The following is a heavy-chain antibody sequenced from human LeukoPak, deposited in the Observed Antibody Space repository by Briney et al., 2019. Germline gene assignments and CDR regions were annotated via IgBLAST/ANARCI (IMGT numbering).Heavy chain of an antibody. J-gene: IGHJ4*02. CDR1: GYTFAAYY. CDR3: ARDMNITVVADY. V-gene: IGHV1-2*02. D-gene: IGHD2-15*01. CDR2: INPRNGRT. Sequence: AALTVSCKASGYTFAAYYMHWVRQAPGQGLEWMGWINPRNGRTSYAQTFQGRVTMTTDTSISTAYMELSRLSSDDTAVYYCARDMNITVVADYWGQGTLVTVPS.